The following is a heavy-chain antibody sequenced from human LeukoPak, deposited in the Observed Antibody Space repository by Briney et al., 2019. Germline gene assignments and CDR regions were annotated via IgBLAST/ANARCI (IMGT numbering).Heavy chain of an antibody. CDR3: ARGGAARPDY. Sequence: GGSLRLSCAASGFTFRNYGMNWVRQAPGKGLEWVSYISSTSSSINYADSVKGRFTISRDNAQNSLYLQMNSLRGEDTAVYYCARGGAARPDYWGQGTLVTVSS. CDR1: GFTFRNYG. CDR2: ISSTSSSI. J-gene: IGHJ4*02. D-gene: IGHD6-6*01. V-gene: IGHV3-21*06.